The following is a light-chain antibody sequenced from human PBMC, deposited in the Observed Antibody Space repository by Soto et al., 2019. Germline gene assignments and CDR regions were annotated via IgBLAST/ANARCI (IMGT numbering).Light chain of an antibody. J-gene: IGKJ2*01. V-gene: IGKV3-20*01. Sequence: EIVLTQSPGTLSLSPGERATLSCRASQSVSSSYLAWYQQKPGQAPRLLIYGASSRATGIPDRFSGSGSGPAFTLPIRRLEPEDFAVYYCQQYGSSPHFGQGTKLEIK. CDR1: QSVSSSY. CDR2: GAS. CDR3: QQYGSSPH.